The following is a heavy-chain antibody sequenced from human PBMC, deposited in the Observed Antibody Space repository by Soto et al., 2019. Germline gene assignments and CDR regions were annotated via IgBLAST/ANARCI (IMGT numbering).Heavy chain of an antibody. CDR2: SNGYNGNT. V-gene: IGHV1-18*01. CDR1: GYTFTIYG. CDR3: ARVLPPFDP. Sequence: QVQLVQSGAEVKKPGASVKVSCKAPGYTFTIYGNRWVRQAPGQGVEWGGWSNGYNGNTNYAQTLPGGATMTPDASTSTAYWELRSLRSDGTAVYYCARVLPPFDPWGQGTLVTVSS. J-gene: IGHJ5*02.